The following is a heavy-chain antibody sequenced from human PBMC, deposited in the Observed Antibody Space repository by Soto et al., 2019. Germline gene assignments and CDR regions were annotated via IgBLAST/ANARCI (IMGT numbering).Heavy chain of an antibody. CDR2: ISGSGGIT. V-gene: IGHV3-23*01. CDR3: ASGIPARGGYYYYSRYV. D-gene: IGHD6-25*01. J-gene: IGHJ6*04. CDR1: GFTFSSYA. Sequence: PGGSLRLSCAASGFTFSSYAMGWVRQAPGKGLDWVSVISGSGGITYSADSVKGRFTISRDNSKNILYLQMNSLRAEDTAVYYCASGIPARGGYYYYSRYVWGKGTAVTVYS.